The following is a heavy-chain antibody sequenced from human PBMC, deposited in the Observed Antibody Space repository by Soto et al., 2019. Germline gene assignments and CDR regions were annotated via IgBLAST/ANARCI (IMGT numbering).Heavy chain of an antibody. CDR3: ARDGPGYCSSTSCYSYYGMDV. CDR1: GGTFSSYA. Sequence: ASVKVSCKASGGTFSSYAISWVRQAAGHGLEWMGGIIPIFGTANYAQKFQGRVTITADESTSTAYMELSSLRSEATAVYYCARDGPGYCSSTSCYSYYGMDVWRQGTTDTVSS. CDR2: IIPIFGTA. D-gene: IGHD2-2*02. J-gene: IGHJ6*02. V-gene: IGHV1-69*13.